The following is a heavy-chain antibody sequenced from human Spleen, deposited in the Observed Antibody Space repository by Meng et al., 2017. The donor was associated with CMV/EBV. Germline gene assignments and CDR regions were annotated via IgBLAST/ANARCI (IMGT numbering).Heavy chain of an antibody. CDR3: ARHSNEATISDS. Sequence: GESLKISCAASGFTFSPYAMNWVRQAPGKGLEWVSSISTSRAFIYYADSVKGRFTSSRDDAKNSLYLQMCSLRVEDTAIYYCARHSNEATISDSWGQGTMVTVSS. D-gene: IGHD5-12*01. CDR1: GFTFSPYA. CDR2: ISTSRAFI. J-gene: IGHJ5*01. V-gene: IGHV3-21*01.